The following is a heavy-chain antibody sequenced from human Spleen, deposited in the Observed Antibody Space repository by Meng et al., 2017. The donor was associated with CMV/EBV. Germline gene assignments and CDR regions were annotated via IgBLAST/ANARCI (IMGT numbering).Heavy chain of an antibody. V-gene: IGHV1-2*02. D-gene: IGHD3-3*01. CDR2: INPNSGGT. Sequence: ASVKVSCKASGYTFTGYYMHWVRQAPGQGLEWMGWINPNSGGTNYAQNLQGRVTMTTDTSTTTAYMELRSLTSDDTAVYYCARAGLTIFGVVILDDHWGQGTLVTVSS. CDR3: ARAGLTIFGVVILDDH. CDR1: GYTFTGYY. J-gene: IGHJ4*02.